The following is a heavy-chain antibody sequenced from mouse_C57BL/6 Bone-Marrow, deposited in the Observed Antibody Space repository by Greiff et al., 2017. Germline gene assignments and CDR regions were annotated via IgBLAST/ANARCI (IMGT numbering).Heavy chain of an antibody. Sequence: VQLQQSGAELVRPGTSVTMSCKASGYTFTNYWIGWAKQRPGHGLEWIGDIYTGGGYTNSNEKFMGKATLTADKSSSTAYMQVSSLTSEDSAIYSCARSGYYGSSYGYFDVWGTGTPVTVSS. D-gene: IGHD1-1*01. V-gene: IGHV1-63*01. J-gene: IGHJ1*03. CDR1: GYTFTNYW. CDR3: ARSGYYGSSYGYFDV. CDR2: IYTGGGYT.